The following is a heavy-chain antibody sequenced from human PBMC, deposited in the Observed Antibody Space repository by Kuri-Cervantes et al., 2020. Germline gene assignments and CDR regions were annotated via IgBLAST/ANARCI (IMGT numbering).Heavy chain of an antibody. CDR1: GFTFGDYA. V-gene: IGHV3-49*03. J-gene: IGHJ4*02. CDR2: IRSKAYGGTT. D-gene: IGHD2-21*02. CDR3: ARDPPHYCGGDCYLCY. Sequence: GESLKISCTASGFTFGDYAMSWFRQAPGKGLEWVGFIRSKAYGGTTEYAASVKGRFTISRDDSKSITYLQMNSLRAEDTAVYYCARDPPHYCGGDCYLCYWGQGTLVTVSS.